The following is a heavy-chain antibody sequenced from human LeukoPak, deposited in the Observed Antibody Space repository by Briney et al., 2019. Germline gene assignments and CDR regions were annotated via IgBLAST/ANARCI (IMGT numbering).Heavy chain of an antibody. V-gene: IGHV3-48*01. CDR1: GFTFSAYS. CDR2: ISGSGRSI. Sequence: GGSLRLSCAASGFTFSAYSMNWIRQAPGKGLEWITYISGSGRSIFSADSVRGRFTISRDNANNSLFLQMNSLRAEDTAVYYCARGRYYDTSAYNYFDPWGQGTLVTVSS. J-gene: IGHJ5*02. CDR3: ARGRYYDTSAYNYFDP. D-gene: IGHD3-22*01.